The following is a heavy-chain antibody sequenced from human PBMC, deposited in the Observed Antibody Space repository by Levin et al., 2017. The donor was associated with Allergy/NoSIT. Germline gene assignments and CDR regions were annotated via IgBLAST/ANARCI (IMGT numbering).Heavy chain of an antibody. CDR1: GLTFSSYA. J-gene: IGHJ4*02. Sequence: GGSLRLSCAASGLTFSSYAMHWVRQAPGKGLEWVAFILYDGSNKYYADSVKGRFTISRDNSNNTVYLQMNSLRAEDTAVYYCEKDEGATRSYYVDDWGQGTLVTVAS. CDR3: EKDEGATRSYYVDD. V-gene: IGHV3-30*18. D-gene: IGHD1-26*01. CDR2: ILYDGSNK.